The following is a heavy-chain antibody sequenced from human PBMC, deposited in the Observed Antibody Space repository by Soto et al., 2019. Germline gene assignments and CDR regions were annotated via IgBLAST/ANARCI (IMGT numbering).Heavy chain of an antibody. D-gene: IGHD3-16*01. CDR3: AKAATYYDYIWGSSPFDY. J-gene: IGHJ4*02. CDR1: GFTFSSYA. V-gene: IGHV3-23*01. Sequence: GGSLRLSCAASGFTFSSYAMSWVRQAPGKGLEWVSAISGRGGSTYYADSVKGRFTISRDNSKNTLYLQMNSLRAEDTAVYYCAKAATYYDYIWGSSPFDYWGQGTLVTVSS. CDR2: ISGRGGST.